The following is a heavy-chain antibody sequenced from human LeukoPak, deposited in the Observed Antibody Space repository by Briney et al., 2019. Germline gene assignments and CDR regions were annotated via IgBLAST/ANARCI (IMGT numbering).Heavy chain of an antibody. CDR2: IYYRGST. J-gene: IGHJ4*02. V-gene: IGHV4-61*01. CDR1: GGSISSGSYY. D-gene: IGHD2-2*02. Sequence: SQTLSLTCTVSGGSISSGSYYWSWIRQPRGKGLEWIGDIYYRGSTNYHPSLKRRVTITVDTSTTQFSLKLSFVTAADTAVYYCARGGNVVVPAAIPFDYWGQGTLVTVSS. CDR3: ARGGNVVVPAAIPFDY.